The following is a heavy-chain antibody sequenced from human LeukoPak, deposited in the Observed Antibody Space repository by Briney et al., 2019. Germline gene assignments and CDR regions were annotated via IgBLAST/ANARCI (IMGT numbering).Heavy chain of an antibody. CDR3: AGPYSGYDYRFFDY. V-gene: IGHV4-59*12. CDR2: IYYTGST. D-gene: IGHD5-12*01. Sequence: SETLSLTCTVSGGSISSYYWSWIRQPPEKGLEWIGFIYYTGSTNYNPSLKSRVTISVDTSKNQFSLKLSSVTAADTAVYYCAGPYSGYDYRFFDYWGQGTLVTVSS. J-gene: IGHJ4*02. CDR1: GGSISSYY.